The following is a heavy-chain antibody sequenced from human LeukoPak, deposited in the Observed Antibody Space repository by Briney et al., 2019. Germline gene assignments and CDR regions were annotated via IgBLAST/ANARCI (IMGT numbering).Heavy chain of an antibody. CDR1: GGSISSYY. CDR3: ARVTGYVMEDYFDY. V-gene: IGHV4-4*07. D-gene: IGHD6-13*01. CDR2: IYTSGST. J-gene: IGHJ4*02. Sequence: SETLSLTCTVSGGSISSYYWSWIRQPAGKGLEWIGRIYTSGSTNYNPSLKSRVTMSVDTSKNQFSLRLSSVTAADTAVYYCARVTGYVMEDYFDYWGQGTLVTVSS.